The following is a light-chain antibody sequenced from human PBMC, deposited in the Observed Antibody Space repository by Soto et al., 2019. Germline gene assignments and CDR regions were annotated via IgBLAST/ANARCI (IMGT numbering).Light chain of an antibody. J-gene: IGKJ4*02. CDR3: LP. Sequence: GERATLSCRARQSVRNNYLAWYQQNPGQAPRLLIYAASGRSTGLPDRFSGSGSGTDFTITIIFFFHAEDAMRDVLPFG. CDR2: AAS. V-gene: IGKV3-20*01. CDR1: QSVRNNY.